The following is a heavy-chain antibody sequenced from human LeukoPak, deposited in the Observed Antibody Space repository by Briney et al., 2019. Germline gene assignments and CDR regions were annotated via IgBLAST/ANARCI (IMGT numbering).Heavy chain of an antibody. V-gene: IGHV1-24*01. CDR2: FDPEDGET. CDR1: VYSVIELS. J-gene: IGHJ3*02. D-gene: IGHD3/OR15-3a*01. Sequence: GASVKVSCTVSVYSVIELSMHWVRQAPGKGLEWMGGFDPEDGETIYAQKFQGRVTMTEDTSTDTAYMELSSLRSEDTAVYYCATPGPDWGDAFDIWGQGTMVTVSS. CDR3: ATPGPDWGDAFDI.